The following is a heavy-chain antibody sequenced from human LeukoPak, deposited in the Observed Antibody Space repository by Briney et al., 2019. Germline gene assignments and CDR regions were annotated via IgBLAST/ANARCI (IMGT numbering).Heavy chain of an antibody. V-gene: IGHV3-7*01. CDR2: IKEDGSEK. CDR1: GFTFSSYW. J-gene: IGHJ5*02. CDR3: ARGAGGPNYNWFDP. Sequence: GGSLRLSCAASGFTFSSYWMSWVRQAPGKGLEWVANIKEDGSEKYYVDSVKGRFTISRDNAKNSVYLQMNSLKAEDTAVYYCARGAGGPNYNWFDPWGQGTLVTVSS. D-gene: IGHD4/OR15-4a*01.